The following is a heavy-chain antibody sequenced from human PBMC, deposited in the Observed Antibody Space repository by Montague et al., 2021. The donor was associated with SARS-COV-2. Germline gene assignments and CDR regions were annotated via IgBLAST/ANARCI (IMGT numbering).Heavy chain of an antibody. J-gene: IGHJ4*02. CDR2: ISSSGTTL. CDR1: GFTFRDYY. Sequence: SLRLSFAASGFTFRDYYMNWIRQAPGEGLEWVSSISSSGTTLYYASSVKGRFTISRDNAKNSLYLQMNSLRAEDTAVYYCARDLAVDYWGQGTLVTVSS. CDR3: ARDLAVDY. V-gene: IGHV3-11*01.